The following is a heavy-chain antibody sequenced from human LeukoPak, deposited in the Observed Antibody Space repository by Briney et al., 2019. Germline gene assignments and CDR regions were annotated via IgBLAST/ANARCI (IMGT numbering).Heavy chain of an antibody. Sequence: HPGGSLRLSCAASGFTFSSDWMSWVRQAPGKGLEWVANIKQDGSEKYYVDSVKGRFTISRDNAKNSLYLQMNSLRAEDTAVYYCARHGEGFDYWGQGTLVTVSS. D-gene: IGHD4-17*01. CDR3: ARHGEGFDY. CDR1: GFTFSSDW. J-gene: IGHJ4*02. CDR2: IKQDGSEK. V-gene: IGHV3-7*01.